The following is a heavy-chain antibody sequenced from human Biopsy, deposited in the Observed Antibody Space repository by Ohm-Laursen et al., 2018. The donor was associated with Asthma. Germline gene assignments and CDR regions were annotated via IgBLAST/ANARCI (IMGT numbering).Heavy chain of an antibody. Sequence: TQTLTLTRSFSGFSLSSSGAPGNWTRLPPGRALEWLARIDWEEDKFHSTSLRTRLNISKGSSEDQVVLTMTNMGPVDTATYYCTRHNDYWGPGILVTVSS. CDR1: GFSLSSSGAP. D-gene: IGHD1-14*01. CDR2: IDWEEDK. V-gene: IGHV2-70*04. CDR3: TRHNDY. J-gene: IGHJ4*02.